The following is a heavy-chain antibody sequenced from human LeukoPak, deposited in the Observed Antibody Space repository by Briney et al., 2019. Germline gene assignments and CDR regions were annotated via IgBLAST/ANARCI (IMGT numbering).Heavy chain of an antibody. V-gene: IGHV4-30-2*01. Sequence: SETLSLTCVVSGDSISSGGYSWSWIRQPPGRGLEWIGYIYHSGSAYYNPSLKSRVTMSVDKFKNHFSLKLTSVTAADTAVYYCARCRRYSGYDNFDYWGQGTLVTVSS. J-gene: IGHJ4*02. CDR3: ARCRRYSGYDNFDY. D-gene: IGHD5-12*01. CDR2: IYHSGSA. CDR1: GDSISSGGYS.